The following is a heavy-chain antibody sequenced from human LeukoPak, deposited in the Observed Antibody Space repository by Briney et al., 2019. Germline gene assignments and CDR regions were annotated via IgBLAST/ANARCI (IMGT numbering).Heavy chain of an antibody. CDR1: GFTFSSYS. CDR2: ISSSSSYI. V-gene: IGHV3-21*04. D-gene: IGHD3-22*01. J-gene: IGHJ1*01. CDR3: ASVDYNDSSGYYLAAEYFQH. Sequence: GGSLRLSCAASGFTFSSYSMNWVRQAPGKGLEWVSSISSSSSYIYYADSVKGRFTISRDNAKNSLYLQMNSLRAEDTAVYYCASVDYNDSSGYYLAAEYFQHWGQGTLVTVSS.